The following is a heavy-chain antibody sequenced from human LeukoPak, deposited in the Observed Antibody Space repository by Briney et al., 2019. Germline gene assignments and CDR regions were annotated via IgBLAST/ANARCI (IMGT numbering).Heavy chain of an antibody. Sequence: ASVKVSCKASGGTFSSYGISWVRQAPGQGLEWMGGIIPIFGSADYAQKFQGRVTITADESTSTAYMELSSLRSEDTAVYYCARDPDTAMVDWYFDLWGRGTLVTVSS. V-gene: IGHV1-69*13. J-gene: IGHJ2*01. CDR3: ARDPDTAMVDWYFDL. CDR2: IIPIFGSA. CDR1: GGTFSSYG. D-gene: IGHD5-18*01.